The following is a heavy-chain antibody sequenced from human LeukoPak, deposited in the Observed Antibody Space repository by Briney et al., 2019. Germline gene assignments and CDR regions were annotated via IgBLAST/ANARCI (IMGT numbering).Heavy chain of an antibody. J-gene: IGHJ4*02. CDR3: AREPSYCSGGSCYSGALDY. Sequence: PGGSLRLSCAASGFTFDDYGMSWVRQAPGKGLEWVSVIYSGGSTYYADSVKGRFTISRDNSKNTLYLQMNSLRAEDTAVYYCAREPSYCSGGSCYSGALDYWGQGTLVTVSS. D-gene: IGHD2-15*01. V-gene: IGHV3-53*01. CDR1: GFTFDDYG. CDR2: IYSGGST.